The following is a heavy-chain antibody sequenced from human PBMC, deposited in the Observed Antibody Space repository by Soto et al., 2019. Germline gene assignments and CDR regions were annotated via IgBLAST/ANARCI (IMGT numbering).Heavy chain of an antibody. CDR1: GYTFPNYG. CDR2: ISAYKGNT. Sequence: QVQLVQSGAEVKRPGASVKVSCKASGYTFPNYGMTWVRQAPGQGLEWMGWISAYKGNTTYAQKFQDRVTMTTDTSTSTCDRELRSLTSDDTAIYYCARDKVSRQYTSGWNLFDPLGQGPLVTASS. CDR3: ARDKVSRQYTSGWNLFDP. J-gene: IGHJ5*02. V-gene: IGHV1-18*01. D-gene: IGHD6-19*01.